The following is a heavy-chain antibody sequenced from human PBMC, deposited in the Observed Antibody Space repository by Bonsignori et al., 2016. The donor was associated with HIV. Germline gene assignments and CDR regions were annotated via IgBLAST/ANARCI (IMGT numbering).Heavy chain of an antibody. D-gene: IGHD5-18*01. CDR1: GGSISSYY. J-gene: IGHJ6*03. V-gene: IGHV4-4*07. CDR3: ARDGGFGYSYPAYYYMDV. Sequence: SETLSLTCTVSGGSISSYYWSWIRQPAGKGLEWIGRIYTSGSTNYNPSLKSRVTMSVDTSKNQFSLKLSSVTAADTAVYYCARDGGFGYSYPAYYYMDVWGKGTTVTVSS. CDR2: IYTSGST.